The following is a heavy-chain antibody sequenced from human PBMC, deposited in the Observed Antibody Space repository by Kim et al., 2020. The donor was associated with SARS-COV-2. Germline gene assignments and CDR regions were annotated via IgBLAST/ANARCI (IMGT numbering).Heavy chain of an antibody. J-gene: IGHJ2*01. V-gene: IGHV3-48*02. D-gene: IGHD1-1*01. CDR3: ATQGWEQFLGF. Sequence: GGSLRLSCVGSGFTSLSFSGYGMNWVRQAPGRGLEWVSFIGNSDSGATIHDADSVKGRFTISRDNAKNSLYLEMNSLRDDDTAVYYCATQGWEQFLGFWG. CDR1: GFTSLSFSGYG. CDR2: IGNSDSGATI.